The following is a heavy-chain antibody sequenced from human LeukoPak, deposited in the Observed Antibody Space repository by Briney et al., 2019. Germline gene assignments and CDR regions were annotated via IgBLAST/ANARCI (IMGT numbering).Heavy chain of an antibody. V-gene: IGHV3-23*01. D-gene: IGHD3-10*01. CDR1: GFTFSSYA. CDR3: AKGGAPYYYGSGSYFDY. J-gene: IGHJ4*02. CDR2: ISGSGGST. Sequence: SGGSLRLSCAASGFTFSSYAMSWVRQAPGEGLEWVSAISGSGGSTYYADSVKGRFTISRDNSKNTLYLQMNSLRAEDTAVYYRAKGGAPYYYGSGSYFDYWGQGTLVTVSS.